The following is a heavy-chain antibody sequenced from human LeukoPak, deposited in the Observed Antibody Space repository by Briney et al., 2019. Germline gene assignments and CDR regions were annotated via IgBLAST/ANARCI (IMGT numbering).Heavy chain of an antibody. Sequence: GASVKVSCKASGYTFTSYGISWVRKAPGQGLEWMGWISAYNGNTNYAQKLQGRVTMTTDTSTSTAYMELRSLRSDDTAVYYCARMTDFTTYYYDSSGYSLFDYWGQGTLVTVSS. CDR2: ISAYNGNT. CDR3: ARMTDFTTYYYDSSGYSLFDY. J-gene: IGHJ4*02. V-gene: IGHV1-18*01. D-gene: IGHD3-22*01. CDR1: GYTFTSYG.